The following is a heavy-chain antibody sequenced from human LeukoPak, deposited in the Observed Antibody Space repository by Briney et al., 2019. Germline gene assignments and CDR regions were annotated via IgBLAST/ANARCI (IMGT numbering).Heavy chain of an antibody. CDR3: AKLLYYYDSSGHFDY. D-gene: IGHD3-22*01. CDR2: ISYDGSNK. Sequence: GGSLRLSCAASGFTFSSYGMHWVRQAPGKGLEWVAVISYDGSNKYYADSVKGRFTISRDNSKTTLYLQMNSLRAEDTAVYYCAKLLYYYDSSGHFDYWGQGTLVTVSS. J-gene: IGHJ4*02. V-gene: IGHV3-30*18. CDR1: GFTFSSYG.